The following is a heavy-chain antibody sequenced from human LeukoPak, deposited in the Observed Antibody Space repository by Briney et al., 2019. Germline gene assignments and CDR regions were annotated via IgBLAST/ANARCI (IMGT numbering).Heavy chain of an antibody. CDR1: GFSFSDSV. J-gene: IGHJ6*02. D-gene: IGHD3-3*01. V-gene: IGHV3-30*04. Sequence: PGGSLRLSCVASGFSFSDSVIHWVRQAPGKGLEWVAVISHDVKTTYYADSVKGRFTISRDNSKNTLYLQMNSLRAEDTAVYYCAREEITIFGVAQRYYYGMDVWGQGTTVTVSS. CDR3: AREEITIFGVAQRYYYGMDV. CDR2: ISHDVKTT.